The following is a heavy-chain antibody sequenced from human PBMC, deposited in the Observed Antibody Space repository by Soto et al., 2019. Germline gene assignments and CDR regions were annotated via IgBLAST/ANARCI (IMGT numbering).Heavy chain of an antibody. J-gene: IGHJ4*02. D-gene: IGHD4-17*01. Sequence: PGGSLRLSCEASGFTFSSYGMHWVRQAPGKGLEWVSSISASGAITYYTDSVKGRLTVSRDNSKNTLYLQMNSLRADDTALYYCAKDPNGDYVGAFDSWGQGTLVTVSS. CDR1: GFTFSSYG. V-gene: IGHV3-23*01. CDR3: AKDPNGDYVGAFDS. CDR2: ISASGAIT.